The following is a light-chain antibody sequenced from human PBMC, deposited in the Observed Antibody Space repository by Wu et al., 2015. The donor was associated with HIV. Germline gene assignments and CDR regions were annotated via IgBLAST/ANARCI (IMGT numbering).Light chain of an antibody. CDR1: EGVVS. CDR3: QDREF. Sequence: TQSPDTLSLSPGETGTLYCRATEGVVSLAWFQKKPGQPPRLIVYDTSRRATGIPDRFSGSGSGTNFFLTITKIQPEDFAVYLCQDREFFGRGTKVD. CDR2: DTS. J-gene: IGKJ3*01. V-gene: IGKV3D-20*02.